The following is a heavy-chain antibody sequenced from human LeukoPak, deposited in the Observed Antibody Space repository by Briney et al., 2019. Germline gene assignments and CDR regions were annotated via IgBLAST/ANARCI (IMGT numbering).Heavy chain of an antibody. V-gene: IGHV1-69*06. CDR3: ARLHVDGSGSYFQDY. CDR2: IIPIFGTA. D-gene: IGHD3-10*01. CDR1: GGTFSSYA. J-gene: IGHJ4*02. Sequence: VASVKVSCKASGGTFSSYAISWVRQAPGQGLEWMGGIIPIFGTANYAQKFQGRVTITADKSTNTAYMELSSLRSEDTAVYYCARLHVDGSGSYFQDYWGQGTLVTVSS.